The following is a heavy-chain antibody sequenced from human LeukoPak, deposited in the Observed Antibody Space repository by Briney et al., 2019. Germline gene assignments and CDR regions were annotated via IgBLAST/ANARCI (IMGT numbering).Heavy chain of an antibody. V-gene: IGHV3-33*01. J-gene: IGHJ4*02. D-gene: IGHD4-17*01. CDR2: IWYDGSNK. CDR3: ARDRGDRQTFDY. CDR1: GLTFSSYG. Sequence: GGSLRLSCAASGLTFSSYGMHWVRQAPGKGLEWVAVIWYDGSNKYYADSVKGRFTTSRDNSKNTLYLQMNSLRAEDTAVYYCARDRGDRQTFDYWGQGTLVTVSS.